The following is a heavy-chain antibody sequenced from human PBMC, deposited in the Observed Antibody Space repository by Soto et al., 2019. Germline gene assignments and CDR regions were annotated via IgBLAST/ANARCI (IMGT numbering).Heavy chain of an antibody. Sequence: ASVKVSCKASGYTFTAYSMHWVRQAPGQGLEWVGWFNPNSGDTIYAQKFQGRVTLTRDTSIGTAYMELYSLTSDDTTVYYCAREASAVISLDYWGQGTLVTVSS. D-gene: IGHD6-19*01. V-gene: IGHV1-2*02. J-gene: IGHJ4*02. CDR2: FNPNSGDT. CDR1: GYTFTAYS. CDR3: AREASAVISLDY.